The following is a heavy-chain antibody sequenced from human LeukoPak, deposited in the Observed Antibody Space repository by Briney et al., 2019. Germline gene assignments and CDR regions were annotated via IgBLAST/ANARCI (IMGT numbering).Heavy chain of an antibody. CDR3: ASAIWFGDTINY. Sequence: PGGSLRLSCAASGFTFSSYGMHWVRQAPGKGLEWVAVIWYDGSNKYYADSVKGRFTISRDNSKNTLYLQMNSLRAEDTAVYYCASAIWFGDTINYWGQGTLSPSPQ. CDR1: GFTFSSYG. D-gene: IGHD3-10*01. J-gene: IGHJ4*02. CDR2: IWYDGSNK. V-gene: IGHV3-33*01.